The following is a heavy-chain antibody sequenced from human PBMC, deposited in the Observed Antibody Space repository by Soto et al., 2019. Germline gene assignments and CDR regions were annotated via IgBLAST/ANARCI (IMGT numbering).Heavy chain of an antibody. CDR2: ISSSSSYI. CDR1: GFTFSSYS. CDR3: ARAGYSGYDDEEAFDY. D-gene: IGHD5-12*01. V-gene: IGHV3-21*01. Sequence: EVQLVESGGGLVKPGGSLRLSCAASGFTFSSYSMNWVRQAPGKGLEWVSSISSSSSYIYYADSVKGRFTISSDNAKNSLDLQRNSLRDEDTAVYYCARAGYSGYDDEEAFDYWGQGTLVTVSS. J-gene: IGHJ4*02.